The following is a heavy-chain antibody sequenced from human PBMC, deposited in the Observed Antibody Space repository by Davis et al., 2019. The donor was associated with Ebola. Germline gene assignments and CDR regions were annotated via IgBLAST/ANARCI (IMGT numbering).Heavy chain of an antibody. CDR1: GDSVSSNSAA. Sequence: SETLSLTCAISGDSVSSNSAAWNWIRQSPSRGLEWLGRTYYRSKWYNDYAVSVKSRITINPDTSKNQFSLQLNPVTPEDTAVYYCARVVGSGSGPYYGMDVWGQGTTVTVSS. CDR2: TYYRSKWYN. V-gene: IGHV6-1*01. J-gene: IGHJ6*02. D-gene: IGHD6-19*01. CDR3: ARVVGSGSGPYYGMDV.